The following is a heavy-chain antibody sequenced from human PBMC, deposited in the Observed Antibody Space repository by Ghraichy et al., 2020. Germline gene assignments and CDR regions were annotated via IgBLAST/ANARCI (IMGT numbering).Heavy chain of an antibody. V-gene: IGHV1-69*13. D-gene: IGHD2-2*02. J-gene: IGHJ4*02. CDR1: GGTFSSYA. CDR2: IIPIFGTT. CDR3: ARGRYCSSTSCYSRTNFDY. Sequence: SVKVSCKASGGTFSSYAISWVRQAPGQGLEWMGGIIPIFGTTNYAQKFQGRVTITADESTSTAYMELSSLRSEDTAVYYCARGRYCSSTSCYSRTNFDYWGQGTLVTVSS.